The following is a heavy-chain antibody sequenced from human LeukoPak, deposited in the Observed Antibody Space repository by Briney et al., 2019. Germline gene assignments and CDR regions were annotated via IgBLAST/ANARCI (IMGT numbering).Heavy chain of an antibody. V-gene: IGHV3-23*01. Sequence: GGSLRLSCASSVFTFSSYAMSWVRQAPGKGLEWVSTIGGTGVRTYYADSVKGRFTISRDNSKNTLYLQINSLRAEDTAVYFCAKDRLGGPYFFHYWGQGTLVTVSS. CDR2: IGGTGVRT. CDR3: AKDRLGGPYFFHY. CDR1: VFTFSSYA. J-gene: IGHJ4*02. D-gene: IGHD3-16*01.